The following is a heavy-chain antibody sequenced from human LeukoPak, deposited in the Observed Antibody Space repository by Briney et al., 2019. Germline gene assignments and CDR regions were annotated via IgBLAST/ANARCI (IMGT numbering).Heavy chain of an antibody. J-gene: IGHJ4*02. Sequence: GGSLRLSCAASGFTFSDYAMAWVRQAPGKGLEWVSSISTSGNTYYADPVKGRFTISRDNSKDTLYLQINSLTTEDTAVYYCARGLRGNYDYWGQGTLVTVSS. D-gene: IGHD1-7*01. CDR1: GFTFSDYA. CDR3: ARGLRGNYDY. V-gene: IGHV3-23*01. CDR2: ISTSGNT.